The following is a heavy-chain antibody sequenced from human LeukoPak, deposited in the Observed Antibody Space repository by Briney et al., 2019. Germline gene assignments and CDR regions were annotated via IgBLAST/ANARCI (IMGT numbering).Heavy chain of an antibody. CDR3: ARVMPSGYDRAFDI. CDR1: GGTFSSYA. V-gene: IGHV1-69*13. Sequence: ASVKVSCKASGGTFSSYAISWVRQAPGQGLEWMGGIIPIFGTANYAQKFQGRVTITADESTSTAYMELSSLRSEDTAVYYCARVMPSGYDRAFDIWGQGTMVTVSS. J-gene: IGHJ3*02. D-gene: IGHD3-3*01. CDR2: IIPIFGTA.